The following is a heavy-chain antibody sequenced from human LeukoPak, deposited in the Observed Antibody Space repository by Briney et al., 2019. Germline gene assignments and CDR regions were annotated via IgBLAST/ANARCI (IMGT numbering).Heavy chain of an antibody. Sequence: GGSLRLSCAASEFSVGSNYMTWVRQAPGKGLEWVSSISTSSSYIYYADSVKGRFTISRDNAKNSLYLQMNSLRAEDTAVYYCAKTTDNYYYYYMDVWGKGTTVTVSS. J-gene: IGHJ6*03. CDR2: ISTSSSYI. CDR3: AKTTDNYYYYYMDV. CDR1: EFSVGSNY. D-gene: IGHD4-17*01. V-gene: IGHV3-21*01.